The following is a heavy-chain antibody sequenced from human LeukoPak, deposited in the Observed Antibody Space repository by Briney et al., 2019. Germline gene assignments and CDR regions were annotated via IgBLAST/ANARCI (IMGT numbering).Heavy chain of an antibody. V-gene: IGHV3-7*01. D-gene: IGHD5-12*01. Sequence: GGSLRLSCAASGFTFSNYLMTWVRQAPGKGLEWVAHINQDGSKEYYMDSVKARLTISRDNAKNSLSLQMNSLRAEDTAVYYCVRDGGVSGYDLLDYWGQGTLVTVSS. CDR2: INQDGSKE. J-gene: IGHJ4*02. CDR1: GFTFSNYL. CDR3: VRDGGVSGYDLLDY.